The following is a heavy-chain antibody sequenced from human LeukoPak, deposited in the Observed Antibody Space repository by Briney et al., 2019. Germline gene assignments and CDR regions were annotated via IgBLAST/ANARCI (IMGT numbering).Heavy chain of an antibody. CDR1: GFTFSSYG. Sequence: PGGSLRLSCAASGFTFSSYGMSWVRQAPGKGLEWVSAISGSGGSTYYADSVKGRFTISRDNSKNTLYLQMNSLRAEDTAVYYCAKERVVVVIYYYYYYMDVWGKGTTVTISS. V-gene: IGHV3-23*01. J-gene: IGHJ6*03. CDR3: AKERVVVVIYYYYYYMDV. D-gene: IGHD3-22*01. CDR2: ISGSGGST.